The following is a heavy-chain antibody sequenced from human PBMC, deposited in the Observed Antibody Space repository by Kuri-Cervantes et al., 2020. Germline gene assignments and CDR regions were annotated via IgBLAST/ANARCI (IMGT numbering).Heavy chain of an antibody. V-gene: IGHV3-30-3*01. Sequence: GGSLRLSCAASGFTFSSYAMHWVRQAPGKGLEWVAVISYDGSNKYYADSAKGRFTISRDNSKNSLYLQMNSLRAEDTAVYYCARGLRAYCSVISCYQFAYWGQGTLVTVSS. D-gene: IGHD2-15*01. CDR2: ISYDGSNK. CDR3: ARGLRAYCSVISCYQFAY. J-gene: IGHJ4*02. CDR1: GFTFSSYA.